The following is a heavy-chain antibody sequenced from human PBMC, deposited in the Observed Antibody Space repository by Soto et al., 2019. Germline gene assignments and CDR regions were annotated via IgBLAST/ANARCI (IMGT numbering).Heavy chain of an antibody. Sequence: EVQLVESGGGLVQPGRSLRLSCAASGFTFDDYAMHWVRQAPGKGLEWVSGISWNSGSIGYADSVKGRFTISRDNAKNSLYLQMNSLRAEDTALYYCAKGMVDDGDYYYYYYMDVWGKGTTVTVSS. V-gene: IGHV3-9*01. CDR1: GFTFDDYA. CDR2: ISWNSGSI. J-gene: IGHJ6*03. D-gene: IGHD4-17*01. CDR3: AKGMVDDGDYYYYYYMDV.